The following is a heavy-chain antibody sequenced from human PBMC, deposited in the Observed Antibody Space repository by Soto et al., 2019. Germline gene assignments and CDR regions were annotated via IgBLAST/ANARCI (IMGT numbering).Heavy chain of an antibody. CDR1: DGSIIDYD. CDR2: IYYSGST. J-gene: IGHJ4*02. V-gene: IGHV4-59*01. CDR3: ARECGSGSYYDY. Sequence: SETLCVTCTVSDGSIIDYDGSCIRQPPGKGLEWIGYIYYSGSTNYNPSLKSRVTISVDTSKNQFSLKLSSVTAADTAVYYCARECGSGSYYDYWGQGTLVTVSS. D-gene: IGHD3-10*01.